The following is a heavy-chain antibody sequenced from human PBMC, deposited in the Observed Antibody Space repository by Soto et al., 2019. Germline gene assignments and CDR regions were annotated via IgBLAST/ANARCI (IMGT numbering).Heavy chain of an antibody. CDR2: IYWDDDK. V-gene: IGHV2-5*02. J-gene: IGHJ6*02. Sequence: QITLTESGPTLVKPTQTLTLTCTFSGFSLSTSGVGVAWIRQPPGKALEWLALIYWDDDKRYRPSLETRLTITKDTSKNQVGLTMTNMDSVDTATYYCAYLPCSGGSCYWFSYSGMDVWGQGTTVTVSS. CDR1: GFSLSTSGVG. CDR3: AYLPCSGGSCYWFSYSGMDV. D-gene: IGHD2-15*01.